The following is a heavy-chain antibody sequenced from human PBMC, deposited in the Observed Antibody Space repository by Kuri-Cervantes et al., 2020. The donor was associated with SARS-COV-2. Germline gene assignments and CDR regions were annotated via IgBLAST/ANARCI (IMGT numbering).Heavy chain of an antibody. Sequence: SVKVSCKASGGTFSSYAISWVRQAPGQGLEWMGGIIPIFGIANYAQKFQGRVTITADKSTSTAYMELSSLRSEDTAVYYCARSAQGYCSGGSCYLDYYYYYGMDVWGQGTTVTVSS. CDR3: ARSAQGYCSGGSCYLDYYYYYGMDV. CDR2: IIPIFGIA. V-gene: IGHV1-69*10. J-gene: IGHJ6*02. D-gene: IGHD2-15*01. CDR1: GGTFSSYA.